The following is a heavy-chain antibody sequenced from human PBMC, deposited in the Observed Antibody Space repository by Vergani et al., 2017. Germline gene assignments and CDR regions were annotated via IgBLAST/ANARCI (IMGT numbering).Heavy chain of an antibody. CDR1: GFTFIMHA. J-gene: IGHJ3*02. D-gene: IGHD6-19*01. Sequence: EVQLLESGGDLVQPGGSLRLSCAASGFTFIMHAMSWVRQAPGKGLEWVSTLSASDRRTHYADSVKGRFTISRDISKNTLFLHMNSLRPEDTAVYYCAKVGRSEVAGTFGAFYIVGQGTMGTVSS. V-gene: IGHV3-23*01. CDR2: LSASDRRT. CDR3: AKVGRSEVAGTFGAFYI.